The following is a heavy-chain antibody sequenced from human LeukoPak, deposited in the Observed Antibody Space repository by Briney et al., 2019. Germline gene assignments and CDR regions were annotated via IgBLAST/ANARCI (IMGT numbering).Heavy chain of an antibody. CDR3: ARDNYDDAFDI. Sequence: SETLSLICTVSGGSISRYYWSWIRQPPGKGLEWIGYIYYSGSTNHNPSLKSRVTISVDTSKNQFSLKLSSVTAADTAVYYCARDNYDDAFDIWGQGTMVTVSS. CDR1: GGSISRYY. CDR2: IYYSGST. J-gene: IGHJ3*02. D-gene: IGHD4-11*01. V-gene: IGHV4-59*01.